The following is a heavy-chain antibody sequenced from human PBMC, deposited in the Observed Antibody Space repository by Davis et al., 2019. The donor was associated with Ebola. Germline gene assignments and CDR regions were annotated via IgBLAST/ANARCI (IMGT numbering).Heavy chain of an antibody. CDR3: EGRYYGMDV. CDR1: GGSLNYYY. CDR2: IYYSGST. V-gene: IGHV4-39*01. J-gene: IGHJ6*04. Sequence: SETLSLTCTVSGGSLNYYYWGWIRQPPRKGLEWIGSIYYSGSTYYNPSLKSRVTISVDTSKNQFSLKLSSVTAADTAVYYCEGRYYGMDVWGKGTTVTVSS.